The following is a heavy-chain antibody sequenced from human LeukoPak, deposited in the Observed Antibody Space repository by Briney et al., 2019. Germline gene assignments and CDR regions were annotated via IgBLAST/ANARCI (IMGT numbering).Heavy chain of an antibody. D-gene: IGHD4-23*01. CDR2: IIPIFGTA. V-gene: IGHV1-69*05. CDR1: GGTFSSYA. CDR3: ARDDYGGNSELGY. J-gene: IGHJ4*02. Sequence: ASVKVSCKASGGTFSSYAISWVRQAPGQGLEWMGRIIPIFGTANCAQKFQGRVTITTDESTSTAYMELSSLRSEDTAVYYCARDDYGGNSELGYWGQGTLVTVSS.